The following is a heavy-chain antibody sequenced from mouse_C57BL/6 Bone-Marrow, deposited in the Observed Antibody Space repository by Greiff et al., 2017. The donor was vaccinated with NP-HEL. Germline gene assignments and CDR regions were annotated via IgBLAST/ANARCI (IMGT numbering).Heavy chain of an antibody. D-gene: IGHD2-4*01. CDR3: ANDYDGVAY. Sequence: LQESGAELARPGASVKLSCKASGYTFTSYGISWVKQRTGQGLEWIGEIYPRSGNTYYNEKFKGKATLTADKSSSTAYMELRSLTSEDSAVYFCANDYDGVAYWGQGTLVTVSA. V-gene: IGHV1-81*01. J-gene: IGHJ3*01. CDR1: GYTFTSYG. CDR2: IYPRSGNT.